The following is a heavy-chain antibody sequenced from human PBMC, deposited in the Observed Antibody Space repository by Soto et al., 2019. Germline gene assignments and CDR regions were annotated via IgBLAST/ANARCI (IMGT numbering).Heavy chain of an antibody. CDR3: AGGLNYGSGKAPNYYGMDV. CDR1: GYTFTGYY. D-gene: IGHD3-10*01. V-gene: IGHV1-2*04. J-gene: IGHJ6*02. Sequence: ASVKVSCKASGYTFTGYYMHWVRQAPGQGLEWMGWINPNSGGTNYAQKFQGWVTMTRDTSISTAYMELSRLRSDDTAVYYCAGGLNYGSGKAPNYYGMDVWGQGTTVTVSS. CDR2: INPNSGGT.